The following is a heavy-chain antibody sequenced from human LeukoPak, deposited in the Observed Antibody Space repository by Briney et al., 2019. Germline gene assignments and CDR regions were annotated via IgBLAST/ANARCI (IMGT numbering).Heavy chain of an antibody. CDR1: GFTFSSYA. Sequence: PGGSLRLSCAASGFTFSSYAMSWVRQAPGKGLEWVSAISGSGGSTYYADSVKGRFTISGDNSKNTLYLQMNSLRAEDTAVYYCAKPDSSGWMTFDYWGQGTLVTVSS. D-gene: IGHD6-19*01. CDR2: ISGSGGST. J-gene: IGHJ4*02. V-gene: IGHV3-23*01. CDR3: AKPDSSGWMTFDY.